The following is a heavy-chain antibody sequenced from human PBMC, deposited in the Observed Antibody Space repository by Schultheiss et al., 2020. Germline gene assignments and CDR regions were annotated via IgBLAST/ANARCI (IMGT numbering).Heavy chain of an antibody. V-gene: IGHV4-39*01. CDR3: ASLDSSGWYEVGWFDP. CDR2: IYYSGST. Sequence: SQTLSLTCTVSGGSISSYYWSWIRQPPGKGLEWIGSIYYSGSTYYNPSLKSRVTISVDTSKNQFSLKLSSVTAADTAVYYCASLDSSGWYEVGWFDPWGQGTLVTVSS. D-gene: IGHD6-19*01. CDR1: GGSISSYY. J-gene: IGHJ5*02.